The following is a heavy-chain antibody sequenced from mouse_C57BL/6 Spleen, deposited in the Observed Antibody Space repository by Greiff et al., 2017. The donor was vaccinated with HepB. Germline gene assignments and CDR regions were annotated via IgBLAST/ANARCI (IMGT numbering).Heavy chain of an antibody. J-gene: IGHJ2*01. CDR3: ARDSDYDRGYFDY. Sequence: DVKLVESGGGLVKPGGSLKLSCAASGFTFRSYALSWVRQTPEKRLEWVATISDGGSYTYYPDNVKGRFTISRDNAKNNLYLQMSHLKSEDTAMYYCARDSDYDRGYFDYWGQGTTLTVSS. CDR2: ISDGGSYT. CDR1: GFTFRSYA. V-gene: IGHV5-4*01. D-gene: IGHD2-4*01.